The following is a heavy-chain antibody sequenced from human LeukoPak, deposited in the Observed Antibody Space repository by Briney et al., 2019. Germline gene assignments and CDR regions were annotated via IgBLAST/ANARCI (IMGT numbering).Heavy chain of an antibody. V-gene: IGHV4-4*02. D-gene: IGHD3-22*01. J-gene: IGHJ3*02. CDR2: IYHSGST. Sequence: SETLSLTCAVSGGSISSSNRWSWVRQPPGKGLEWIGEIYHSGSTNYNPSLKSRVTISVDKSKNQFSLKLSSVTAADTAVYYCARGPAYYYDSSGYWDAFDIWGQGTMVTVSS. CDR3: ARGPAYYYDSSGYWDAFDI. CDR1: GGSISSSNR.